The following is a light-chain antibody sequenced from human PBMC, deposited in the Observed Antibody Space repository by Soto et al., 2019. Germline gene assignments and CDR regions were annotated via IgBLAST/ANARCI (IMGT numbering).Light chain of an antibody. Sequence: QSALTQPPSASGSPGQSVTISCTGTSSDVGGYNYVSWYQQHPGKAPKLMISEVSKRPSGVPDRFSGSKSGNTASLTVSGLQAEDEADYYCSSYAGSRVLFGGGTKVTVL. V-gene: IGLV2-8*01. CDR1: SSDVGGYNY. CDR3: SSYAGSRVL. CDR2: EVS. J-gene: IGLJ2*01.